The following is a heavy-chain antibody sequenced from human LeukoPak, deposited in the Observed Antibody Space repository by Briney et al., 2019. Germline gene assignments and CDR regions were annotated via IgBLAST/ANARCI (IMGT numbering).Heavy chain of an antibody. V-gene: IGHV3-53*01. CDR3: ARLVPGASYFDY. CDR1: GFTVRSNY. D-gene: IGHD1-1*01. Sequence: GGSLRLSCAASGFTVRSNYVSWVRQAPGKGLEWVSVIYNDGTTYYADSVKGRFTISRDNSKNTLYLRMNSLRAEDTAVYYCARLVPGASYFDYWGQGTLVTVSS. CDR2: IYNDGTT. J-gene: IGHJ4*02.